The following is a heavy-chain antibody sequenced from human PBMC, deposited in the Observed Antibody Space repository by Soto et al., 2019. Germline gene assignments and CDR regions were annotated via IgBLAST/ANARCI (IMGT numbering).Heavy chain of an antibody. CDR2: VYYSGST. CDR3: ARLPRAAPYNYFDY. Sequence: PSETLSLTCTVSGGSISSYYWSWIRQPPGKGLEWIGYVYYSGSTNYNPSLKSRVTISVDTSKNQFSLKLSSVTAADTAVYYCARLPRAAPYNYFDYWGQGTLVTVSS. V-gene: IGHV4-59*08. D-gene: IGHD6-6*01. CDR1: GGSISSYY. J-gene: IGHJ4*02.